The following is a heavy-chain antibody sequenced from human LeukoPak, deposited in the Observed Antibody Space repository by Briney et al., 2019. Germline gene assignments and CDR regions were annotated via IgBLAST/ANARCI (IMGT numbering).Heavy chain of an antibody. CDR2: ISSSSSYI. D-gene: IGHD6-13*01. CDR1: GFTFSSYS. J-gene: IGHJ3*02. V-gene: IGHV3-21*01. CDR3: IRGGIAAAWTRGKVEAFDI. Sequence: GGSLRLSCAASGFTFSSYSMNWVRQAPGKGLEWVSSISSSSSYIYYADSVKGRSTISRDNAKNSLYLQMNSLRAEDTAVYYCIRGGIAAAWTRGKVEAFDIWGQGTMVTVSS.